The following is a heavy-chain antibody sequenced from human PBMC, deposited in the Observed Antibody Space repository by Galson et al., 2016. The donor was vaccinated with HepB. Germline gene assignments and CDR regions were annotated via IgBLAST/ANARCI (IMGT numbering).Heavy chain of an antibody. D-gene: IGHD5-18*01. CDR1: GGSINSADYY. Sequence: TLSLTCTVSGGSINSADYYWNWIRQSPGKGLEWLGYIYNSENTHYNPSLKSRLKISLDTSKNRFSLSLTSVTAADTAVYYCARSLRGYSYPDYWGQGTLVTVSS. V-gene: IGHV4-30-4*01. CDR3: ARSLRGYSYPDY. CDR2: IYNSENT. J-gene: IGHJ4*02.